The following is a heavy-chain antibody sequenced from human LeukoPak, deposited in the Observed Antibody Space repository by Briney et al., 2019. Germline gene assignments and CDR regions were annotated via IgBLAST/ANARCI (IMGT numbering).Heavy chain of an antibody. V-gene: IGHV4-39*07. CDR1: GGSISSSSYY. Sequence: SETLSLTCTVSGGSISSSSYYWGWIRQPPGKGLEWIGSIYYSGSTYYNPSLKSRVTISVDTSKNQFSLKLSSVTAADTAVYYCARGGPNWVEIDYWGQGTLVTVSS. CDR3: ARGGPNWVEIDY. D-gene: IGHD7-27*01. CDR2: IYYSGST. J-gene: IGHJ4*02.